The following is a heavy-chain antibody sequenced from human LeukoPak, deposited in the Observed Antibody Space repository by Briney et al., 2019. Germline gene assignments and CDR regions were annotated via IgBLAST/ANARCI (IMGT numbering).Heavy chain of an antibody. Sequence: PGGSLRLSCVVSGFDFSGFSMSWVRQAPGKGLEWVANINQDGTEKYYVDSVKGRFTVSRDYAKNSLYLQMNSLRVEDTAVYYCAKVAKYYYGPETYYFFEQWGQGTPVTASS. CDR2: INQDGTEK. D-gene: IGHD3-10*01. CDR1: GFDFSGFS. J-gene: IGHJ4*02. CDR3: AKVAKYYYGPETYYFFEQ. V-gene: IGHV3-7*01.